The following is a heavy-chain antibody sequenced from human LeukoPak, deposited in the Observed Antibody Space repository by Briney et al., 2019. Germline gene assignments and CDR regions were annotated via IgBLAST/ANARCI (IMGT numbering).Heavy chain of an antibody. D-gene: IGHD3-22*01. CDR3: VRAVYSSYPKN. CDR2: IFHSENP. CDR1: GGSISSSSYY. V-gene: IGHV4-61*05. J-gene: IGHJ4*02. Sequence: SETLSLTCTVSGGSISSSSYYWGWIRQPPGKGLEWIGEIFHSENPNYNPSLKSRVTISVDKSKNQFSLKLISVTVADTAVYYCVRAVYSSYPKNWGQGTLVTVSS.